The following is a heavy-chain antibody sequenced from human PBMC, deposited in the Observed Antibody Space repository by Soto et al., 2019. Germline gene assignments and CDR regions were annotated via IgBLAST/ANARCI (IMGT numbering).Heavy chain of an antibody. CDR3: ARHGFGPLHGLVDV. V-gene: IGHV4-59*08. J-gene: IGHJ6*02. CDR1: GGSITNYY. D-gene: IGHD3-10*01. CDR2: INYDGYS. Sequence: QVQLQESGPGLVKPSETLSLTCTVSGGSITNYYCSWFRQPPGKGLEWIGYINYDGYSAYNLSLKXXAXXSMDASKNQFSLMLESVTATDTAVYYCARHGFGPLHGLVDVWGPGTTVIVSS.